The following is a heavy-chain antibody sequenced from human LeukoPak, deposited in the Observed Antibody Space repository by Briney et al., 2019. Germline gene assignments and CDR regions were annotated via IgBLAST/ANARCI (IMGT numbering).Heavy chain of an antibody. V-gene: IGHV4-38-2*02. CDR1: SYSISSDYY. D-gene: IGHD3-10*01. CDR2: IHHSGST. J-gene: IGHJ4*02. CDR3: ARGMVRGVIMD. Sequence: PSETLSLTCSVSSYSISSDYYWNWIRQSPGKGLEWIGSIHHSGSTYYNPSLKSRVTVSVHTSKNQFSLRLSSVTAADTAVYYCARGMVRGVIMDWGQGTLVTVSS.